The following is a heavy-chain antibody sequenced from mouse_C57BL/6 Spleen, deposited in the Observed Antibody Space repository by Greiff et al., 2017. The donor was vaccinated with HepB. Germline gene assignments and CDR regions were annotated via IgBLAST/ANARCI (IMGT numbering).Heavy chain of an antibody. CDR2: IDPSDSYT. CDR1: GYTFTSYW. CDR3: ASREWYFDV. J-gene: IGHJ1*03. V-gene: IGHV1-69*01. D-gene: IGHD3-3*01. Sequence: QVQLQQPGAELVMPGASVKLSCKASGYTFTSYWMHWVKQRPGQGLEWIGEIDPSDSYTNYNQKFKGKSTLTVDKSSSTAYMQLSSLTAEDSAVYYCASREWYFDVWGKGTTVTVSS.